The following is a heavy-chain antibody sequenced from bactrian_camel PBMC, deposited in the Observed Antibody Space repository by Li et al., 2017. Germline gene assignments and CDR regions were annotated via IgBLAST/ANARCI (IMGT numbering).Heavy chain of an antibody. CDR2: ISTDGRP. CDR1: GYTYNTNR. J-gene: IGHJ4*01. Sequence: HVQLVESGGGSVQAGGSLRPSCAASGYTYNTNRMGRFRQAAGKQREWVSSISTDGRPSYADSVKGRFTISQDNAKKTVYLQLHSLKPEDTAMYYCAADFLPCQLRPLEYKFWGQGTQVTVS. D-gene: IGHD1*01. CDR3: AADFLPCQLRPLEYKF. V-gene: IGHV3S53*01.